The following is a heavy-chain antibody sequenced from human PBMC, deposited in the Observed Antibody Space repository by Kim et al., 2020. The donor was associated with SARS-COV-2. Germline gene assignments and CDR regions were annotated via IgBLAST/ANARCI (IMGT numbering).Heavy chain of an antibody. J-gene: IGHJ4*02. V-gene: IGHV4-39*01. CDR3: ARLSTYYDFWSGYLDY. D-gene: IGHD3-3*01. Sequence: SLKSRVTISVDTSKNQFSLKLSSVTAADTAVYYCARLSTYYDFWSGYLDYWGQGTLVTVSS.